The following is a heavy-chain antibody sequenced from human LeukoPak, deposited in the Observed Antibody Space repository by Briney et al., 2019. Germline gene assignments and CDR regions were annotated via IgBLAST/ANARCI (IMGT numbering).Heavy chain of an antibody. Sequence: SVKVSCKASGGTFSSYAISWVRQAPGQGLEWMGGIIPIFGTANYAQKFQGRVTITADESTSTAYMELSSLRSEDTAVYYCARYGYSYGQDDCDYWGQGTMVTVSS. J-gene: IGHJ4*02. CDR2: IIPIFGTA. CDR3: ARYGYSYGQDDCDY. V-gene: IGHV1-69*01. D-gene: IGHD5-18*01. CDR1: GGTFSSYA.